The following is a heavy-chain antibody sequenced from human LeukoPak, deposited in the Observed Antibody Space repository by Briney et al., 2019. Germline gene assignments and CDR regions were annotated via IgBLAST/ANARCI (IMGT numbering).Heavy chain of an antibody. D-gene: IGHD1-1*01. Sequence: GESLKISCKGSGDSFTTYWIGWVRQMPGKGLEWMGIIYLGASDTRYSPPFQGQVTISADKSINTAYLQWSSLKASDTAMYYCVRHRNWNYDYWGQGTLVTVSS. V-gene: IGHV5-51*01. CDR3: VRHRNWNYDY. J-gene: IGHJ4*02. CDR2: IYLGASDT. CDR1: GDSFTTYW.